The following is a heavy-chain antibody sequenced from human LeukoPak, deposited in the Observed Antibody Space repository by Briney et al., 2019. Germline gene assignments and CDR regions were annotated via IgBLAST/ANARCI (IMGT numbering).Heavy chain of an antibody. Sequence: SETLSLTCTVSGGSISSYYWSWIRQPPGKGLEWIGYIYYSGSTNYNPSLKSRVTISVDTSKNQFSVKLSSVTAADTAVYYCARDPAVGDYDSSGRDAFDIWGQGTMVTVSS. CDR2: IYYSGST. CDR1: GGSISSYY. V-gene: IGHV4-59*12. D-gene: IGHD3-22*01. CDR3: ARDPAVGDYDSSGRDAFDI. J-gene: IGHJ3*02.